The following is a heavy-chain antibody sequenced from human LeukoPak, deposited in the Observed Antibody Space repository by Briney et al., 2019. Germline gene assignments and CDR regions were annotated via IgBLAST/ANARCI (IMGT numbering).Heavy chain of an antibody. CDR3: ARGHYCSSTSCYGRGAFDI. CDR2: INHSGST. Sequence: SETLSLTCAVYGGPFSGYYWSWIRQPPGKGLEWIGEINHSGSTHYNPSLKSRVTISVDTSKNQFSLKLSSVTAADTAVYYCARGHYCSSTSCYGRGAFDIWGQGTMVTVSS. CDR1: GGPFSGYY. V-gene: IGHV4-34*01. J-gene: IGHJ3*02. D-gene: IGHD2-2*01.